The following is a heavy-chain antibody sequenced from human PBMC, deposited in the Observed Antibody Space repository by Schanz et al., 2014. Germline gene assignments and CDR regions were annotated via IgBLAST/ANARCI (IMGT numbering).Heavy chain of an antibody. CDR3: ARDFSAYVGNYFDY. CDR2: ISDDGSGK. CDR1: GLNFDYYG. V-gene: IGHV3-30*03. J-gene: IGHJ4*02. Sequence: QVQLVESGGGVVQPGRSLRLSCATSGLNFDYYGMNWVRQAPGKGLEWVAVISDDGSGKYSADSVKGRFTISRDNSKNMVFLQMTSLRAEDTAVYYCARDFSAYVGNYFDYWGQGTLVTVSS. D-gene: IGHD5-12*01.